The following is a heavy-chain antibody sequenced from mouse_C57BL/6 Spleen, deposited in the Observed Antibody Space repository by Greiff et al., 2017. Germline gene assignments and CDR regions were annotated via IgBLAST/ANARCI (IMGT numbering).Heavy chain of an antibody. CDR2: IDPSDSYT. CDR3: ARWEEDGY. Sequence: QVQLQQPGAELVKPGASVKLSCKASGYTFTSYWMQWVKQRPGQGLEWIGEIDPSDSYTNYNQKFKGKATLTVDPSSSTAYMQLSSLTSEDSAVYYCARWEEDGYWGQGTTLTVSS. J-gene: IGHJ2*01. CDR1: GYTFTSYW. D-gene: IGHD4-1*01. V-gene: IGHV1-50*01.